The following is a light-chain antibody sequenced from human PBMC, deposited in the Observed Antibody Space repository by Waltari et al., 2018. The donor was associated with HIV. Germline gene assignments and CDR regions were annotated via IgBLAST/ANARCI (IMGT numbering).Light chain of an antibody. CDR2: DVS. Sequence: QSALTQPASVSGSPGQSITISCTGASSAVGGYNYVSWYQQHPGKAPKLMIYDVSERPSGVSNRFSGSKSGNTASLTISGLQAEDEADYNCCSYAGSSTLLFGGGTKVTVL. CDR3: CSYAGSSTLL. V-gene: IGLV2-23*02. J-gene: IGLJ2*01. CDR1: SSAVGGYNY.